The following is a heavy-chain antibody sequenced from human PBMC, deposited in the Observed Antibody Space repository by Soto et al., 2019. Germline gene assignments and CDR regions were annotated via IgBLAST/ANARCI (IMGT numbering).Heavy chain of an antibody. CDR1: GLTFSRYG. CDR2: ISYDGGKT. J-gene: IGHJ5*02. CDR3: AREVRANLNDFGDYEWFDP. V-gene: IGHV3-30*03. D-gene: IGHD4-17*01. Sequence: QVQLVESGGGVVQPGSSLRLSCAAFGLTFSRYGIHWVRQSPGKGLEWGSFISYDGGKTDYVDSVRGRFTVSRDNSKNILYLQMRSLRAEDTAVYFCAREVRANLNDFGDYEWFDPWGQGTLVTVSS.